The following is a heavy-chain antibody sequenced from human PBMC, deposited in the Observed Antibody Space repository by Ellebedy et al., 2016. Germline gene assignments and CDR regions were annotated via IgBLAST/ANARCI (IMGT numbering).Heavy chain of an antibody. J-gene: IGHJ4*02. Sequence: GESLKISCAASGFTFSSYAMSWVRQAPGKGLEWVSAISGSGTGTYYADSVKGRFTISRDNSKNTLYLQMNSLRAEDTAVYYCARDVLRGGNNLGYWGQGTLVTVSS. D-gene: IGHD5-24*01. CDR2: ISGSGTGT. V-gene: IGHV3-23*01. CDR1: GFTFSSYA. CDR3: ARDVLRGGNNLGY.